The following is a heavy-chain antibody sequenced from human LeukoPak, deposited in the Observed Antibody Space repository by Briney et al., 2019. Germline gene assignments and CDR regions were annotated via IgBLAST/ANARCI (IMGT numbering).Heavy chain of an antibody. CDR2: ISGRGVNT. Sequence: GGSLRLSCAASGFTFSTYAMSWVRQAPGKGLEWVSAISGRGVNTSYADSVRGRFTISRDNSKNTLYLQMNSLRAEDTAVYYCAKAVDGSGSYYVAPLFDYWGQGTLVTVSS. CDR3: AKAVDGSGSYYVAPLFDY. D-gene: IGHD1-26*01. V-gene: IGHV3-23*01. J-gene: IGHJ4*02. CDR1: GFTFSTYA.